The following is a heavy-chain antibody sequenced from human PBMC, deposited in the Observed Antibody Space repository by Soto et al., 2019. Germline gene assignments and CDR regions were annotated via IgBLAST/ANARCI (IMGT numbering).Heavy chain of an antibody. D-gene: IGHD7-27*01. CDR3: AKEVSLGSTVDLGY. Sequence: SLRLSCAASGIPFSIFAMSWVRQSPGKGLEWVSTISGSGGSTYYADAVKGRFTISRDNSMDTLFLQMKSLRVEDTAIYYCAKEVSLGSTVDLGYWGHGTLVTVSS. V-gene: IGHV3-23*01. J-gene: IGHJ4*01. CDR1: GIPFSIFA. CDR2: ISGSGGST.